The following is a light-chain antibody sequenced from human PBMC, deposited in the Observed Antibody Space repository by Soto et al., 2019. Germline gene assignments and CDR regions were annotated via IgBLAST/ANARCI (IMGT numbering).Light chain of an antibody. J-gene: IGLJ2*01. CDR3: SSYTSSSTQV. V-gene: IGLV2-14*01. Sequence: QSAMTQPASVSGSPGRSITISCTGTSSDVGGYNYVSWYQQHPGKAPKLMIYDVSNRPSGVSNRFSGSKSGNTASLTISGLQAEDEAEYYCSSYTSSSTQVFGGGTKLTVL. CDR1: SSDVGGYNY. CDR2: DVS.